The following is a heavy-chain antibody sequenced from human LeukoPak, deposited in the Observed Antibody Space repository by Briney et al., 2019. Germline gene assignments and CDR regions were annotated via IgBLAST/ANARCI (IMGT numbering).Heavy chain of an antibody. V-gene: IGHV3-23*01. CDR1: GFTFSSYA. CDR2: ISGSGGST. J-gene: IGHJ4*02. D-gene: IGHD6-19*01. Sequence: PGGSLRLSCAASGFTFSSYAMSWVRQAPGKGLEWVSAISGSGGSTYYADSVKGRFTISRDNSKNTLYLQMNSLRAEDTAVYYCAKRVSSGWYEGGYYFDYWGQGTLVTVSS. CDR3: AKRVSSGWYEGGYYFDY.